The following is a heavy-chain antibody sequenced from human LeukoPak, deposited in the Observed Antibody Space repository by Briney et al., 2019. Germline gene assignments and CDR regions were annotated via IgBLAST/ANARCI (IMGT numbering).Heavy chain of an antibody. Sequence: SGPTLVNPTQTLTLTCTLSGPSLSASGMRVSWIRQPPGKALEWLARIDWDDDKFYSTSLKTRLTISKDTSKNQVVLTMTNMDPVDTATYYCARLAWSGYYNAFDIWGQGTMVTVSS. CDR3: ARLAWSGYYNAFDI. CDR2: IDWDDDK. D-gene: IGHD3-3*01. CDR1: GPSLSASGMR. J-gene: IGHJ3*02. V-gene: IGHV2-70*04.